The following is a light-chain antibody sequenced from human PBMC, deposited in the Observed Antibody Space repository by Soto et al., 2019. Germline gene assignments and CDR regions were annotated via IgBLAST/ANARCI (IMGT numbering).Light chain of an antibody. CDR1: SSDVGDYKY. J-gene: IGLJ1*01. V-gene: IGLV2-14*01. Sequence: QSVLTQPASVSGSPGQWITISCTGTSSDVGDYKYVPWYQQHPGKAPKLVISEVSNRPSGISNRFSGSKSGNTASLTISGLQAEDEADYYCSSYTTIFTYVFGTGTKVTVL. CDR3: SSYTTIFTYV. CDR2: EVS.